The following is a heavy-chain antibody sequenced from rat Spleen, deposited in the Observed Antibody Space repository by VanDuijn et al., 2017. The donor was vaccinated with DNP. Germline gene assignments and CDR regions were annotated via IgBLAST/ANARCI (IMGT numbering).Heavy chain of an antibody. CDR2: IGSDGDSN. CDR1: GFNFNDYW. J-gene: IGHJ4*01. Sequence: EVKLVESGGGLVQPGRSLKLSCAASGFNFNDYWMGWVRQAPAKGLEWVAYIGSDGDSNYNGDSVRGRFTISRDNAKNTQYLQMDSLRSEDTATYYCARVGDYHDGGDGDVLDAWGQGTSVTVSS. CDR3: ARVGDYHDGGDGDVLDA. V-gene: IGHV5S13*01. D-gene: IGHD1-12*02.